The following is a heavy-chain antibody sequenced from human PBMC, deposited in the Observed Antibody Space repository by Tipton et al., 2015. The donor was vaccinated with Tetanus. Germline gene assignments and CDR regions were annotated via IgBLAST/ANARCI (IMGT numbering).Heavy chain of an antibody. D-gene: IGHD1-1*01. Sequence: QLGQSGAEVKKPGESLRISCKVSGYNFTIYWIGWVRQMPGKGLEWMGIIYPGDSKTRYSPSFQGQVTISADRSITTAYLRWSSLKASDTAIYYCARRRTTTALANYFDSWGQGTQVTVSS. J-gene: IGHJ4*02. CDR2: IYPGDSKT. CDR1: GYNFTIYW. CDR3: ARRRTTTALANYFDS. V-gene: IGHV5-51*01.